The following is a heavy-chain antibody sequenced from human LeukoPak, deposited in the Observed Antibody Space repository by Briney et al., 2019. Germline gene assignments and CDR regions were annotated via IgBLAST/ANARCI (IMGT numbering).Heavy chain of an antibody. V-gene: IGHV3-66*01. J-gene: IGHJ4*02. Sequence: GGSLRLSCAASGFTFSNYAMNWVRQAPGKGLEWVSVIYSGGSTYCADSVKGRFTISRDNSKNTLYLQMNSLRAEDTAVYYCARDPRYWGQGTLVTVSS. CDR3: ARDPRY. CDR1: GFTFSNYA. CDR2: IYSGGST.